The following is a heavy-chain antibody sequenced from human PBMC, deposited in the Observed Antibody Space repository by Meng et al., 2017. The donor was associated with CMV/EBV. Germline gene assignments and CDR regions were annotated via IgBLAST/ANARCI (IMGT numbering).Heavy chain of an antibody. V-gene: IGHV3-9*01. Sequence: GGSLRLSCAASGFTFDDYAMHWVRQAPGKGLEWVSGISWNSGSIGYADSVKGRFTISRDNAKNSLYLQMNSLRAEDTALYYCAKDISSVYKPYYYYGMGVWGQGTTVTVSS. CDR2: ISWNSGSI. CDR3: AKDISSVYKPYYYYGMGV. CDR1: GFTFDDYA. D-gene: IGHD1-14*01. J-gene: IGHJ6*02.